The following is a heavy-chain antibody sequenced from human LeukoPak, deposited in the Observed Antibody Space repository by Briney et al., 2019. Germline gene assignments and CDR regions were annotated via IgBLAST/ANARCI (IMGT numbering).Heavy chain of an antibody. J-gene: IGHJ6*03. D-gene: IGHD3-10*01. CDR2: IHSDGSTI. Sequence: AGGSLRLSCAASGFIFSNYWMHWVRQVPGKGLVWVSLIHSDGSTIIYADSVKGRFTITRDNAKKTLYLQMDSLRVEDMAVYFCARGGGSAASGSQVRVDYMDVWGKGTTVTVSS. CDR1: GFIFSNYW. V-gene: IGHV3-74*01. CDR3: ARGGGSAASGSQVRVDYMDV.